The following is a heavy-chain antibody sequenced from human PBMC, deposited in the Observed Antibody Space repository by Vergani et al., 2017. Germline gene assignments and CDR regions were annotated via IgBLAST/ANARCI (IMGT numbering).Heavy chain of an antibody. CDR2: INPSGGST. D-gene: IGHD5-12*01. Sequence: QVQLVQSGAEVKKPGSSVKVSCKASGGTFSSYAISWVRQAPGQGLEWMGIINPSGGSTSYAQKFQGRVTMTRDTSTSTVYMERSSLRSEDTAVYYCARVGGYGDWFDPWGQGTLVTVCS. CDR1: GGTFSSYA. J-gene: IGHJ5*02. CDR3: ARVGGYGDWFDP. V-gene: IGHV1-46*01.